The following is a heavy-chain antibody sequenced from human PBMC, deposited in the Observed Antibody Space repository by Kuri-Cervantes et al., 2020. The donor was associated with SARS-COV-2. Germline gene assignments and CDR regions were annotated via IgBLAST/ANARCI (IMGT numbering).Heavy chain of an antibody. V-gene: IGHV3-49*04. CDR1: GFTFSSCW. Sequence: GGSLRLSCAASGFTFSSCWMSWVRQAPGKGLEWVGFIRSKAYGGTTEYAASVKGRFTISRDDSKSIAYLQMNSLKTEDTAVYYCTLKQAWGQGTLVTVSS. J-gene: IGHJ5*02. CDR2: IRSKAYGGTT. D-gene: IGHD6-13*01. CDR3: TLKQA.